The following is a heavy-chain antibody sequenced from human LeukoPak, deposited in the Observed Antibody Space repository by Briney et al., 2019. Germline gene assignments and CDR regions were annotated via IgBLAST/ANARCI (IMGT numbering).Heavy chain of an antibody. J-gene: IGHJ2*01. V-gene: IGHV1-18*04. CDR2: ISAYNGNT. Sequence: APMKVSCKASGYTFINYGFSWVRRAPGQGLEWMGWISAYNGNTNYLQKFQGRVTMTTDTSTNTVYMELRSLRSDDTAVYYCARVSTNSRVAGYDPQWYFDLWGRGTPVTVSP. CDR3: ARVSTNSRVAGYDPQWYFDL. D-gene: IGHD5-12*01. CDR1: GYTFINYG.